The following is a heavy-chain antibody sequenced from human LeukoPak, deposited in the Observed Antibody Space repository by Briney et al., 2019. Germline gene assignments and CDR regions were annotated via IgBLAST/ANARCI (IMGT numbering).Heavy chain of an antibody. Sequence: SETLSLTCTVSVGSISIGSYYWSWIRQPPGKGREWLVYIYYSGSTNYNPSLKSRSTTSVDTYKNQLYLKLSSVTAADTAVYYCARTSQQWLVEDYWGQGTLVTVSS. D-gene: IGHD6-19*01. V-gene: IGHV4-61*01. CDR3: ARTSQQWLVEDY. CDR1: VGSISIGSYY. CDR2: IYYSGST. J-gene: IGHJ4*02.